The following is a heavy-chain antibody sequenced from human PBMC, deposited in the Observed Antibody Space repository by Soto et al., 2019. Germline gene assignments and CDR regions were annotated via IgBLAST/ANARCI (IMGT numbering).Heavy chain of an antibody. Sequence: QVHLVESGGGVVQPGRSLRLSCTASGFTFSSYGMSWVRQAPGKGLAWMTIISYDGSVKYYADSVKGRFTVSRDNSKNTLYLQVNSLRADDTAVNYCAKEIKPVASPWDLAYWSQGTLVTVSS. V-gene: IGHV3-30*18. D-gene: IGHD2-21*01. CDR3: AKEIKPVASPWDLAY. CDR1: GFTFSSYG. J-gene: IGHJ4*02. CDR2: ISYDGSVK.